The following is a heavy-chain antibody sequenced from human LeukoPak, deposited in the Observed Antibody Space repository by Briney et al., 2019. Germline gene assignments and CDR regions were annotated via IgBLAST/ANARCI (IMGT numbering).Heavy chain of an antibody. CDR1: GFTFSSYA. V-gene: IGHV3-23*01. Sequence: PGGSLRLSCAASGFTFSSYAMSWVRQAPGKGLEWVSAISGSGGSTYYADSVKGRFTISRDNSKNTLYLQMNSLRAEDTAVYYCANKDSGGYSGPQNGPAWGQGTLVTVSS. D-gene: IGHD5-12*01. CDR2: ISGSGGST. J-gene: IGHJ5*02. CDR3: ANKDSGGYSGPQNGPA.